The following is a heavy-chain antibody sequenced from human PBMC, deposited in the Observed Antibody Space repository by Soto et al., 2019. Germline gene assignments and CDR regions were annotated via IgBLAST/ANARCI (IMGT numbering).Heavy chain of an antibody. J-gene: IGHJ6*03. CDR2: ISSSSSVI. Sequence: PGGSQRLSCATSGFILSDCAMNWVRQATGKGLEWVSYISSSSSVIDYADSVKGRFTVSRDNARNSLYLQMNSLRAEDTAVYYCARDLSWGSNWYYYMDVWGKGTTVTVSS. CDR3: ARDLSWGSNWYYYMDV. CDR1: GFILSDCA. D-gene: IGHD7-27*01. V-gene: IGHV3-48*01.